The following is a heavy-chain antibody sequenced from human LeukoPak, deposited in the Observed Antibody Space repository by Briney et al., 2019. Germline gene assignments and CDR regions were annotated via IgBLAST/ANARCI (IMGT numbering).Heavy chain of an antibody. CDR2: IYQSVST. CDR1: GYSISSGYY. J-gene: IGHJ4*02. D-gene: IGHD1-26*01. V-gene: IGHV4-38-2*02. Sequence: SETLSLTCTVSGYSISSGYYWGWIRQPPGKELEWIGSIYQSVSTYYNPSLKSRVTISVDTSKNQFSLKLSSVTAADTAVYYCARSGRMGAFDYWGQGTLVTVSS. CDR3: ARSGRMGAFDY.